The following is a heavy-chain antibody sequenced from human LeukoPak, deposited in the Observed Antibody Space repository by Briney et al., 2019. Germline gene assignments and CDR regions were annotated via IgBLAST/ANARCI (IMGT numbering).Heavy chain of an antibody. CDR2: INHSGST. J-gene: IGHJ6*03. CDR1: GGSFSGYY. CDR3: AAERAFYSYMDV. D-gene: IGHD3-3*02. Sequence: SETLSLTCAVYGGSFSGYYWSWIRQPPGKGLEWIGEINHSGSTNYNPSLKSRVTISVDTSKNQFSLKLNSVTAADTALYFCAAERAFYSYMDVWGKGTRVTVSS. V-gene: IGHV4-34*01.